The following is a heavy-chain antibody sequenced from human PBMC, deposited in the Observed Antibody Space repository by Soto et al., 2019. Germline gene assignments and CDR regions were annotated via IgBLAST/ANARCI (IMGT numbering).Heavy chain of an antibody. CDR1: GFTFSSYP. D-gene: IGHD6-19*01. CDR3: ARDGAVGDHDGYFQP. CDR2: ISYDGSNK. Sequence: QVQLVESGGGVVQPGRSLRLSCAASGFTFSSYPMHWVRQAPGKGLEWVALISYDGSNKYYADSVKGRFNISRDNSKNTLYLQMNSLRIEDTAVYYCARDGAVGDHDGYFQPWGQGTLVTVPS. V-gene: IGHV3-30-3*01. J-gene: IGHJ1*01.